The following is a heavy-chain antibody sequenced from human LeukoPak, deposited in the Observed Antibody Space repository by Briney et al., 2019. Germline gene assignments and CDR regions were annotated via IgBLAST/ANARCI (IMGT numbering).Heavy chain of an antibody. J-gene: IGHJ4*02. D-gene: IGHD3-3*01. CDR3: AKGRVFDY. Sequence: GGSLRLSCAASGFTFSSYAMHWVRQAPGKELEYVSAISNNGGSTYYANSVKGRFTISRDNSKNTLYLQMGSLRAEDMAVYYCAKGRVFDYWGQGTLVTVSS. CDR2: ISNNGGST. CDR1: GFTFSSYA. V-gene: IGHV3-64*01.